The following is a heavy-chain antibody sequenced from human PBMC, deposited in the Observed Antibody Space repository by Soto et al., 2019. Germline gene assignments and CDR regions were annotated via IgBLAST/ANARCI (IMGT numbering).Heavy chain of an antibody. CDR1: GFTFSSYW. D-gene: IGHD6-25*01. V-gene: IGHV3-21*01. Sequence: GGSLRLSCAASGFTFSSYWMHWVRQAPGKGLEWVSSISSSGKYIYYGDSVKGRFTISRDNAKNSLDLQMNSLRAEDTAVYYCTRDIAAGATALDYWGQGTLVTVSS. CDR3: TRDIAAGATALDY. J-gene: IGHJ4*02. CDR2: ISSSGKYI.